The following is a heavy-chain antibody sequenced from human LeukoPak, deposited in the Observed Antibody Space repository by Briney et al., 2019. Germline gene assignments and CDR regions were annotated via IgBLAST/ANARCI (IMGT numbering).Heavy chain of an antibody. J-gene: IGHJ4*02. CDR1: GGSISSGGYY. CDR3: ARAVVFGGVFGLDY. CDR2: IYYSGST. V-gene: IGHV4-31*03. Sequence: SQTLSLTCTVSGGSISSGGYYWSWIRQHPGKGLEWIGYIYYSGSTYYNPSLKSRVTISVDTSKNQFSLKLSSVTAADTAVYYCARAVVFGGVFGLDYWGQGTLVTVSS. D-gene: IGHD3-16*01.